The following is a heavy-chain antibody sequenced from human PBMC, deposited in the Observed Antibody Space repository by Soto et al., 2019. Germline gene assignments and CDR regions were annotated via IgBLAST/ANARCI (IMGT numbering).Heavy chain of an antibody. CDR3: AKGSYAAGSCYRNDD. D-gene: IGHD1-26*01. Sequence: ASVKVSCKASGYTFTSYGISWVRQAPGQGLEWKGWINTYSGNINYAQKLQGRVTVTTDTSTSTAYMELRSLRSDDTAVYYCAKGSYAAGSCYRNDDWGQGTLVTGS. CDR1: GYTFTSYG. V-gene: IGHV1-18*01. CDR2: INTYSGNI. J-gene: IGHJ4*02.